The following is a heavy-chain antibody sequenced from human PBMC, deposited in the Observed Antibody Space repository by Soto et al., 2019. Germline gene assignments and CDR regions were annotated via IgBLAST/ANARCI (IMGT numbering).Heavy chain of an antibody. V-gene: IGHV1-69*06. CDR3: ASTTYDSSAYYYWYLGL. CDR2: IIPIFGTA. D-gene: IGHD3-22*01. CDR1: EDTFRNYA. J-gene: IGHJ2*01. Sequence: QVELVQSGAEVKKPGSSVKVSCQASEDTFRNYAISWVRQAPGQGLEWMGGIIPIFGTANYAQQFRGRVTITADTSANTVYLELSSLRSEDPAVYYCASTTYDSSAYYYWYLGLWGRGTLVTVSS.